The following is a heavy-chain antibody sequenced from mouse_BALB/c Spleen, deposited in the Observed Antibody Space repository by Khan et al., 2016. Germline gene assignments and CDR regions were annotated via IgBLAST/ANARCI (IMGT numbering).Heavy chain of an antibody. CDR3: ASRYGNDL. D-gene: IGHD2-10*02. Sequence: QIQLEQSGPDLKKPGETVKISCKASGYTFTDYSMHWMKQDPGKGLKWMGWMNTETDEPTYADDFKGRFAFSLETSASTAYLQLNNLIIEDTATYVCASRYGNDLWGQGTSVTVSS. J-gene: IGHJ4*01. V-gene: IGHV9-2-1*01. CDR1: GYTFTDYS. CDR2: MNTETDEP.